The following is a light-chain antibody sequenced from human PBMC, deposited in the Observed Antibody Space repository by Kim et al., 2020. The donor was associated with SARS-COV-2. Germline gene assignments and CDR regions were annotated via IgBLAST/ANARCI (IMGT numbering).Light chain of an antibody. Sequence: DIQMTQSPSSLSAFVGDRVTITCRASQSVNNWLAWYQQKPGKAPKVLFFDASSLESGVPSTFSGSGSETEFTLTITSLQPDDFATYFCQQNDIPPFTFGQGTKVDIK. J-gene: IGKJ2*01. V-gene: IGKV1-5*01. CDR1: QSVNNW. CDR3: QQNDIPPFT. CDR2: DAS.